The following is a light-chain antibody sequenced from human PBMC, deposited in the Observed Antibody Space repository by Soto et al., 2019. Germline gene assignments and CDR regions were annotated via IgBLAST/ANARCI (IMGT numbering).Light chain of an antibody. CDR2: KTD. J-gene: IGLJ2*01. Sequence: QSVLTQPPSASASPGQGVTISCSGTSSNIGSNYVSWFQHLPGAAPKLVIYKTDQWPSGVPDRFSGSKSGTSASLAISGLRSEDEAVYYCATWDDTLSGHVVFGGGTKLTVL. CDR3: ATWDDTLSGHVV. V-gene: IGLV1-47*01. CDR1: SSNIGSNY.